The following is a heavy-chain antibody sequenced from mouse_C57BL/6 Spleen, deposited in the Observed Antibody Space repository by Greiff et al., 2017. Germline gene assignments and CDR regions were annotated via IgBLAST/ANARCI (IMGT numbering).Heavy chain of an antibody. D-gene: IGHD1-1*01. V-gene: IGHV1-52*01. CDR2: IDPSDSAT. CDR3: ARLGGSSY. Sequence: QVQLQQPGAELVRPGSSVKLSCKASGYTFTSYWMHWVKQRPIQGLEWIGNIDPSDSATHYNQKFKDKATLTVDKSSSTAYMQLSSLTSEDSAVYYCARLGGSSYWGQGTTLTVSS. CDR1: GYTFTSYW. J-gene: IGHJ2*01.